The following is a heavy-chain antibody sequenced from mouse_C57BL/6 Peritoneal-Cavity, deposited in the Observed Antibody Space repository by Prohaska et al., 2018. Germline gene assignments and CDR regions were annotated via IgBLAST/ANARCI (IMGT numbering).Heavy chain of an antibody. CDR2: ILPGSGST. CDR3: ARGTTVPEFDY. CDR1: GYTFTGYW. Sequence: KLSCKATGYTFTGYWIEWVKQRPGHGLEWIGEILPGSGSTNYNEKFKGKATFTADTSSNTGYMQRSSLTTEDSAIYYCARGTTVPEFDYWGQGTTLTVSS. V-gene: IGHV1-9*01. D-gene: IGHD1-1*01. J-gene: IGHJ2*01.